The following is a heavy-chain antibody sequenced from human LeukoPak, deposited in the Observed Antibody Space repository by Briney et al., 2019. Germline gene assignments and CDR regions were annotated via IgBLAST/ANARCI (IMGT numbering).Heavy chain of an antibody. CDR1: GYTFTRYD. D-gene: IGHD3-22*01. V-gene: IGHV1-46*01. CDR3: ARDGWFYYDSSDYSGFDY. Sequence: GASVKVSCKASGYTFTRYDMHWVRRAPGQGLEWMGIINPSGGSINYAQKFQGRVTMTRDTSTSTVYMELSSLRSEDTAVYYCARDGWFYYDSSDYSGFDYWGQGTLVTVSP. J-gene: IGHJ4*02. CDR2: INPSGGSI.